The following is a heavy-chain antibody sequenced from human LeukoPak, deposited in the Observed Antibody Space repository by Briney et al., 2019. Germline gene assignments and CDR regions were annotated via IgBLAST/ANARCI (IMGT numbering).Heavy chain of an antibody. CDR2: INHSGST. V-gene: IGHV4-34*01. Sequence: SETLSLTCAIYDGSFSGFDWSWIRQPPGKGLEWIGEINHSGSTNYNPSLKSRVTISVDTSKNQFSLKLSSVTAADTAVYYCARQRLRLRLDAFDYWGQGTLVTVSS. CDR3: ARQRLRLRLDAFDY. J-gene: IGHJ4*02. CDR1: DGSFSGFD. D-gene: IGHD5-12*01.